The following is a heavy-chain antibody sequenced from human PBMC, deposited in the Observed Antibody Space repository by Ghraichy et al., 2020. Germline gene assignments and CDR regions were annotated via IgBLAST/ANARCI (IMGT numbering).Heavy chain of an antibody. D-gene: IGHD3-16*02. Sequence: ASVKVSCEASGYTFTSYGISWVRQAPGQGLEWMGWISAYNGNTNYAQKLQGRVTMTTDTSTSTAYMELRSLRSDDTAVYYCAREGADYVWGSYPIPNDYWGQGTLVTVSS. CDR1: GYTFTSYG. CDR2: ISAYNGNT. J-gene: IGHJ4*02. V-gene: IGHV1-18*01. CDR3: AREGADYVWGSYPIPNDY.